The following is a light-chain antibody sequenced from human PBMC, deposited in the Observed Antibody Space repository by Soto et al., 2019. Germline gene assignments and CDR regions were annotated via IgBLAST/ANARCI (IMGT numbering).Light chain of an antibody. CDR3: QQRSNWPLT. Sequence: EIVLTQSPATLSLSPGAKPTLSCRASQSVSSYLAWYQQKPGQAPRLLIYDASNRATGIPARFSGSGSGTDFTLTISSLEPEDFAVYYCQQRSNWPLTFGGGTKVEI. CDR2: DAS. V-gene: IGKV3-11*01. J-gene: IGKJ4*01. CDR1: QSVSSY.